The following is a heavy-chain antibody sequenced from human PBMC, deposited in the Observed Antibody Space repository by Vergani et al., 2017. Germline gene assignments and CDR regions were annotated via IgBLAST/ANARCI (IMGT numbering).Heavy chain of an antibody. CDR3: ARHTTYTDS. CDR2: IYPSDSDT. V-gene: IGHV5-51*01. Sequence: EVELVQSGPEMRKPGESLKISCKGSEYSFGNYWIGWVRQRPGKGLEWMGIIYPSDSDTRYSPSFQGQVTISADKSISPAFLQWDSLKAADTALYYCARHTTYTDSGGQGTLVTVSS. D-gene: IGHD1-1*01. CDR1: EYSFGNYW. J-gene: IGHJ4*02.